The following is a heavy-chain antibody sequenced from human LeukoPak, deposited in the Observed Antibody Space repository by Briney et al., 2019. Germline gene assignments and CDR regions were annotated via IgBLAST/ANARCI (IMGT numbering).Heavy chain of an antibody. CDR3: AREESYQDTNGYSYFFDS. J-gene: IGHJ4*02. V-gene: IGHV4-4*07. CDR1: GGSFGWDY. CDR2: IYKSGTT. D-gene: IGHD2-8*01. Sequence: KTSETLSLTCTVSGGSFGWDYWSWIRQSAGKGLEWIGRIYKSGTTNYNPSFRSRVTMSVDTSKNHFPFTLTSVTAEDTAGYYCAREESYQDTNGYSYFFDSWGQGSLVTVSS.